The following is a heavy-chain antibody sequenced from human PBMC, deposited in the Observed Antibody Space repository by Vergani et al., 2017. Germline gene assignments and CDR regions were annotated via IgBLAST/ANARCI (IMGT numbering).Heavy chain of an antibody. V-gene: IGHV1-2*02. D-gene: IGHD3-9*01. J-gene: IGHJ4*02. CDR2: INPNTGAA. CDR3: SRDPHDIRAVYDF. Sequence: QVRLIQSGAEVKKPGASVRVSCRTSGYTFTAYYIHWVRQAPGQGLEWMGWINPNTGAANYAPKFRERVTMTRATSSNTAYMDLKRLTSDATAVSFCSRDPHDIRAVYDFWGPGTLVTVSS. CDR1: GYTFTAYY.